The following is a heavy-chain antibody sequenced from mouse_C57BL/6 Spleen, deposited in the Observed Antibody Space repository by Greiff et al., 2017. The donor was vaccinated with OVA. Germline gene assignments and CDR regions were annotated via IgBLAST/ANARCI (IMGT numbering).Heavy chain of an antibody. Sequence: EVQLVESGGGLVKPGGSLKLSCAASGFTFSSYAMSWVRQTPEKRLEWVATISDGGSYTYYPDNVKGRFTISRDNAKNNLYLQMSHLKSEDTAMYYCARDVTYFDYWGQGTTLTVSS. J-gene: IGHJ2*01. CDR1: GFTFSSYA. V-gene: IGHV5-4*01. D-gene: IGHD2-1*01. CDR2: ISDGGSYT. CDR3: ARDVTYFDY.